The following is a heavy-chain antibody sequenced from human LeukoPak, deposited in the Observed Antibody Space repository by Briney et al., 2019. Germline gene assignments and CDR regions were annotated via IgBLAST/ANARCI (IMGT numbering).Heavy chain of an antibody. V-gene: IGHV3-23*01. D-gene: IGHD6-19*01. J-gene: IGHJ3*02. Sequence: QSGGSLRLSCAASGFTFSSYGMSWVRQAPGKGLEWVSAISGSGGSTYYADSVKGRFTISRDNSKNTLYLQMNSLRAEDTAVYYCAKDFMGGGWYASNAFDIWGQGTMVTVSS. CDR1: GFTFSSYG. CDR3: AKDFMGGGWYASNAFDI. CDR2: ISGSGGST.